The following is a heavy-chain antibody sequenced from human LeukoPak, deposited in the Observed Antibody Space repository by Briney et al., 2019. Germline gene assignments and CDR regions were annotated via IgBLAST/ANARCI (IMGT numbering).Heavy chain of an antibody. Sequence: ASVKVSCKASGYTFTSYDINWVRQATGQGLEWMGWMNPNSGNTGYAQKFQGRVTMTRNTSISTAHMELSNLRSEDTAVYYCASTVHDSSGYYYSYWGQGTLVTVSS. CDR1: GYTFTSYD. V-gene: IGHV1-8*01. D-gene: IGHD3-22*01. CDR2: MNPNSGNT. J-gene: IGHJ4*02. CDR3: ASTVHDSSGYYYSY.